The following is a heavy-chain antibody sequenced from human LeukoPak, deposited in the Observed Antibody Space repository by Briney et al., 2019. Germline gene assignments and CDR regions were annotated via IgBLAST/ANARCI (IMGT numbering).Heavy chain of an antibody. CDR1: GGSISTYY. V-gene: IGHV4-59*01. Sequence: SETLSLTCTVSGGSISTYYWNWIRQPPGKGLEWIGYFSYSGSTNHNPSLKGRVTISGDTSKNQFSLKLSSVTAADTAFYYCARTYSTSLDFDYWGQGILVTVSS. J-gene: IGHJ4*02. D-gene: IGHD6-6*01. CDR3: ARTYSTSLDFDY. CDR2: FSYSGST.